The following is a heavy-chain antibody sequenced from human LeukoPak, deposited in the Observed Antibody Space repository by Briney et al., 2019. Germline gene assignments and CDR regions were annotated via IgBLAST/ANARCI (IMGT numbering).Heavy chain of an antibody. CDR2: TYHSGST. Sequence: SETLSLTCTVSGYSISSGYYWGWIRQPPGKGLEWIGSTYHSGSTYYNPSLKSRVTISVDTSKNQFSLKLSSVTAADTAVYYCAREGAGWYYDSSGSWGQGTLVTVSS. D-gene: IGHD3-22*01. J-gene: IGHJ5*02. CDR3: AREGAGWYYDSSGS. CDR1: GYSISSGYY. V-gene: IGHV4-38-2*02.